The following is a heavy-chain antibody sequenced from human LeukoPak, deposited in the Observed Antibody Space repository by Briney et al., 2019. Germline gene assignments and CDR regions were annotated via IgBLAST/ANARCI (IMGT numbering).Heavy chain of an antibody. CDR2: INPSGGNT. V-gene: IGHV1-46*01. J-gene: IGHJ4*02. CDR1: GYTFTNYY. CDR3: ARGSRAYGGFDY. D-gene: IGHD4-23*01. Sequence: ASVKVSCKASGYTFTNYYIHWVRQAPGQGLEWMGIINPSGGNTSYAQRFQGRVTMTRDMSTSTVYMELSSLRSEDTAVYYCARGSRAYGGFDYWGQGTLVTVSS.